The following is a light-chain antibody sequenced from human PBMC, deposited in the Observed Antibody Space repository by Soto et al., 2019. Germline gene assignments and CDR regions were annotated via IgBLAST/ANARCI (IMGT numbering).Light chain of an antibody. CDR2: GAS. J-gene: IGKJ5*01. CDR3: QQYNNWPPSIT. Sequence: EIVMTQSPATLSVSPGERATFSCRASQSVSSNLAWYQQKPGQAPRLLIYGASTRATGIPARFSGSGSGTEFTLTISSLQSEDFAVYYCQQYNNWPPSITFGQGTRLEIK. V-gene: IGKV3-15*01. CDR1: QSVSSN.